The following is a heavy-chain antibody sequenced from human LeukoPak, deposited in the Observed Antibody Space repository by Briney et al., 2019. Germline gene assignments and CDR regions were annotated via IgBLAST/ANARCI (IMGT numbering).Heavy chain of an antibody. Sequence: PSETLSLTCTVSGGSVSNNNYYWNWIRQPPGKGLEWIGYIYHSGSTYYNPSLKSRVTISVDRSKNQFSLKLSSVTAADTAVYYCARAGDDSLVGSGYFDYWGQGTLVTVSS. CDR2: IYHSGST. CDR1: GGSVSNNNYY. D-gene: IGHD2-15*01. V-gene: IGHV4-30-2*01. J-gene: IGHJ4*02. CDR3: ARAGDDSLVGSGYFDY.